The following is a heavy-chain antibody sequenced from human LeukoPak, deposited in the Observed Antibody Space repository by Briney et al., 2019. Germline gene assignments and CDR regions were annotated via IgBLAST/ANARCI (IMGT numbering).Heavy chain of an antibody. Sequence: GGSLRLSCAASGFTFSSYSMNWVRQAPGKGLEWVSSISSSSSYIYYADSVKGRFTISRDNSKNTLYLQMNSLRAEDTAVYYCASAAGLHHDYWGQGTLVTVSS. CDR2: ISSSSSYI. J-gene: IGHJ4*02. D-gene: IGHD5-24*01. CDR1: GFTFSSYS. V-gene: IGHV3-21*04. CDR3: ASAAGLHHDY.